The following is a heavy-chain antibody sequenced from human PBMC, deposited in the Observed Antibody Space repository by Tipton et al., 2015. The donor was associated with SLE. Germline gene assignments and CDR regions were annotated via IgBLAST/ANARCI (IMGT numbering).Heavy chain of an antibody. J-gene: IGHJ2*01. Sequence: TLSLTCTVSGGSMSSYYWSWIRQPPGKGLEWIGYIYYSGSTNYNPSLKSRVTISVDTSKNQFSLKVSSVTAADTAVYYCARGITGTVAGWYFDLWGRGTLVTVSS. D-gene: IGHD1-20*01. CDR3: ARGITGTVAGWYFDL. CDR2: IYYSGST. V-gene: IGHV4-59*12. CDR1: GGSMSSYY.